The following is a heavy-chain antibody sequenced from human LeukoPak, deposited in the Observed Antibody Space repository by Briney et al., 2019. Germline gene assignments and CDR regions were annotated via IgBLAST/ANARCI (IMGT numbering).Heavy chain of an antibody. CDR2: IHHDGSNK. CDR3: ARDKLRGSAGNYYCMDV. V-gene: IGHV3-30*02. CDR1: GFTFSSYG. Sequence: PGGSLRLSCAASGFTFSSYGMHWVRQAPGKGLDWVAFIHHDGSNKYYADSVRGRFTFSRDNSKNTLYLQMNSLRAEDTAVYYCARDKLRGSAGNYYCMDVWGKGTTVTVSS. D-gene: IGHD1-26*01. J-gene: IGHJ6*03.